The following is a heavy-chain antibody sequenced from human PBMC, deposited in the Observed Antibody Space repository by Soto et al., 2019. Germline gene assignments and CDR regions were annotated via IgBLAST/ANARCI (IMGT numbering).Heavy chain of an antibody. CDR1: GVSISSYY. CDR2: ISERGSA. V-gene: IGHV4-59*01. Sequence: ETLSLTCTVSGVSISSYYWSWIRQPPGKGLEWIGYISERGSANYNPSLTSRVTITVDTSKNQLSLNLSSVTAADTAVYYCARYDFWSGYDSKFDPWGQGTLVTVSS. CDR3: ARYDFWSGYDSKFDP. J-gene: IGHJ5*02. D-gene: IGHD3-3*01.